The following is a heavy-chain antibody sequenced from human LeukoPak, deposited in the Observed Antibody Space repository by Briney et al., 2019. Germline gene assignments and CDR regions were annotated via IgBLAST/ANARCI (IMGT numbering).Heavy chain of an antibody. J-gene: IGHJ4*02. D-gene: IGHD3-10*01. V-gene: IGHV3-48*04. Sequence: GGSLRLSCAASGFTFSSYNMNWVRQAPGKGLEWVSYISISSNTIYYADSVKGRFTISRDNAKNSLYLQMNSLRAEDTAVYYCAKEQIKSGDHPFFDSWGQGTLVTVSS. CDR1: GFTFSSYN. CDR3: AKEQIKSGDHPFFDS. CDR2: ISISSNTI.